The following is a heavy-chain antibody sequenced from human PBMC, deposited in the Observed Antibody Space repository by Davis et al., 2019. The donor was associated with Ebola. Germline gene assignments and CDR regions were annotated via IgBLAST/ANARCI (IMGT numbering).Heavy chain of an antibody. D-gene: IGHD5-12*01. CDR1: GGPISSGGYY. CDR3: ARHSGYYYFET. V-gene: IGHV4-39*01. J-gene: IGHJ4*02. CDR2: IYYSGST. Sequence: MPGGSLRLSCTVSGGPISSGGYYCISILQHPGKGLEWIGYIYYSGSTDSSPSLESRVSISVDTTTNQFSMKLSYVTAADTAVYYCARHSGYYYFETWGRGTLVTVSS.